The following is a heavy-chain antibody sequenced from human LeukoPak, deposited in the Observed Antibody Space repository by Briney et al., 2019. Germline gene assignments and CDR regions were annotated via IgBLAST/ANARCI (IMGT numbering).Heavy chain of an antibody. CDR3: ARQDFWSGFDALDI. CDR2: IYTSGST. Sequence: SETLSLTCTVSGGSISSYYWSWIRQPAGKGLEWIGRIYTSGSTNYNPSLKSRVTMSVDTSKNQFSLKLSSVTAADTAVYYCARQDFWSGFDALDIWGQGTMVTVSS. J-gene: IGHJ3*02. V-gene: IGHV4-4*07. CDR1: GGSISSYY. D-gene: IGHD3-3*01.